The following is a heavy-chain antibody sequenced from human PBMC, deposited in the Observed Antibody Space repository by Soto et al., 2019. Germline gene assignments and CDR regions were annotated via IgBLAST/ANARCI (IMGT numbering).Heavy chain of an antibody. J-gene: IGHJ6*02. CDR1: GGTFSSYA. D-gene: IGHD2-2*01. Sequence: QVQLVQSGAEVKKPGSSVKVSCKASGGTFSSYAISWVRQAPGQGLEWMGGIIPMFGTANYAQKFQGRVTITADKSTTTAYMELSSLRSEDTAVCYCASAPIVVVPGALDYSYDMDVWSQGTTVTVSS. CDR2: IIPMFGTA. CDR3: ASAPIVVVPGALDYSYDMDV. V-gene: IGHV1-69*06.